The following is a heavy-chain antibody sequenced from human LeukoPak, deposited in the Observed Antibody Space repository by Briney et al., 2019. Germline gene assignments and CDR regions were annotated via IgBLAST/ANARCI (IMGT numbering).Heavy chain of an antibody. CDR2: IRSKTDGGTT. V-gene: IGHV3-15*07. D-gene: IGHD3-10*01. CDR1: GFNSEDHA. Sequence: GGSLRLSCVVSGFNSEDHAMHWVRQAPGKGLEWVGRIRSKTDGGTTDFAAPVRGRFSISRDDSQNRLYLQMNTLKAEDTAVYYCVTDLGSGRRNDAFDIWGQGTMVTVSS. CDR3: VTDLGSGRRNDAFDI. J-gene: IGHJ3*02.